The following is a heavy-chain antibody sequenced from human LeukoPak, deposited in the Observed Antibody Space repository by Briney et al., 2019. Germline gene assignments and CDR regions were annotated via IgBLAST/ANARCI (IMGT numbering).Heavy chain of an antibody. V-gene: IGHV1-3*01. CDR2: INAGNGNT. J-gene: IGHJ4*02. Sequence: ASVKVSCKASGYTFTSYAMHWVRQAPGQRLEWMGWINAGNGNTKYSQKFQGRVTITRDTSASTAYMELSSLRSEDTAVYYCARDSAAADNSFDYWGQGTLVTVSS. D-gene: IGHD6-13*01. CDR3: ARDSAAADNSFDY. CDR1: GYTFTSYA.